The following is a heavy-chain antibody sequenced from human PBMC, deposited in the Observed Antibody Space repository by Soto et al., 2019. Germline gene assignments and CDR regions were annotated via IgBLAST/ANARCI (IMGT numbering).Heavy chain of an antibody. CDR3: ARDGKVPAAILYYYYGMDV. CDR2: ISAYNGNT. Sequence: QVQLVQSGAEVKKPGASVKVSCTASGYTFPSYGISWVRQAPGQGLEWRGWISAYNGNTNYAQKLQGRVTMTTDTSTSTAYMELRSLRSDDTAVYYCARDGKVPAAILYYYYGMDVWGQGTTVTVSS. V-gene: IGHV1-18*01. J-gene: IGHJ6*02. D-gene: IGHD2-2*02. CDR1: GYTFPSYG.